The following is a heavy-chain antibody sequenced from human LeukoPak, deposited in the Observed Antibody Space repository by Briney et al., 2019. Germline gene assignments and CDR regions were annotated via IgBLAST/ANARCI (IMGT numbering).Heavy chain of an antibody. J-gene: IGHJ4*02. CDR3: ARAPSWGGLSSGSYYFDY. D-gene: IGHD6-19*01. CDR2: MNPNSGNT. Sequence: GASVKVSCKASGYTLTNYDINWVRQATGQGLEWMGWMNPNSGNTGYAQELQGRVTITRNTSISTAYMELSSLRSEDTAVYYCARAPSWGGLSSGSYYFDYWGQGTLVTVSS. V-gene: IGHV1-8*03. CDR1: GYTLTNYD.